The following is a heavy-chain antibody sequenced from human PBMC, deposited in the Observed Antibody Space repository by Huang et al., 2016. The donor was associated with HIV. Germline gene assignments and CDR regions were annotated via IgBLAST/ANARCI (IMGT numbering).Heavy chain of an antibody. V-gene: IGHV3-21*01. CDR1: GFSVDSFN. CDR2: ISHSSSFS. Sequence: EVQLVDSGGGLVKPGGSLRLSCAASGFSVDSFNMFWVRQTPGKGVQGVASISHSSSFSEYADSVKGRFSISRDNAKNALYLQMNSLRGEDTAVYYCVKDRGQQLSPFDSWGQGTLVTVSS. J-gene: IGHJ4*02. D-gene: IGHD6-13*01. CDR3: VKDRGQQLSPFDS.